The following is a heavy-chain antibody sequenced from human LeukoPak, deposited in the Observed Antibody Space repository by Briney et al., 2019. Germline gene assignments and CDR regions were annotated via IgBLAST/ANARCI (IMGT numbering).Heavy chain of an antibody. D-gene: IGHD4/OR15-4a*01. CDR2: IGPDGGTT. J-gene: IGHJ4*02. CDR3: ARGAQLTDY. V-gene: IGHV3-64*01. Sequence: PGGSLRLSCAASGFTFYTYGMHWVRQAPGKGLEYVSVIGPDGGTTYYAKSVKGRFTISRDNSKSMVYLQMGSLTADDMAVYYCARGAQLTDYWGQGTLVTVSS. CDR1: GFTFYTYG.